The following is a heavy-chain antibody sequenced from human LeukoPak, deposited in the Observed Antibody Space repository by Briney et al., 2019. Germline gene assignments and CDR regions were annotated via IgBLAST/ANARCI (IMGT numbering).Heavy chain of an antibody. V-gene: IGHV4-39*01. CDR2: IYYSGST. Sequence: SETLSLTGTVSGGSISSSSYYWGWIRQPPGKGLEWIGSIYYSGSTYYNPSLKSRVTISVDTSKNQFSLKLSSVTAADTAVYYCARHRYAFWSGYYWFDPWGQGTLVTVSS. CDR1: GGSISSSSYY. CDR3: ARHRYAFWSGYYWFDP. J-gene: IGHJ5*02. D-gene: IGHD3-3*01.